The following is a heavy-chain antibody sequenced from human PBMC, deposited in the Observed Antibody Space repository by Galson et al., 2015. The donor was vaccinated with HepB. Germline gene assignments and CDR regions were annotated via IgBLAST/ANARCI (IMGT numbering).Heavy chain of an antibody. D-gene: IGHD3-10*01. CDR2: INPNSGGT. J-gene: IGHJ4*02. V-gene: IGHV1-2*06. Sequence: SVKVSCKASGYTFTGYYMHWVRQAPGQGLEWMGRINPNSGGTNYAQKFQGRVTMTRDTSISTAYMELSGLRSDDTAVYYCARDGSVSSGGRGAIDYWGQGTLVTVSS. CDR3: ARDGSVSSGGRGAIDY. CDR1: GYTFTGYY.